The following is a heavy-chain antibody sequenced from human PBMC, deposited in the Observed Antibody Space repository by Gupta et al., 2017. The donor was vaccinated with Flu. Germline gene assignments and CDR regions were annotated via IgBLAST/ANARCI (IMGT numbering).Heavy chain of an antibody. CDR1: GSPFTNYH. CDR3: ARDGITCNNSSCHDSYHYYGMDV. J-gene: IGHJ6*02. V-gene: IGHV1-46*01. D-gene: IGHD2-2*01. CDR2: IDPTGGGT. Sequence: QVLLVQSGPEVKKPGASVTVSCKASGSPFTNYHMHWVRQAPGQGLEWMGIIDPTGGGTSYAQKFQGSVSMTSDTSTSTVYMELSSLRFEDTAVYYCARDGITCNNSSCHDSYHYYGMDVWGQGTTVIVSS.